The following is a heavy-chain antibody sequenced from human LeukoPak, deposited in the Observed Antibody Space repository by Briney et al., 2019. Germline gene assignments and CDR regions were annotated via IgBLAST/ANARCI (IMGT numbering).Heavy chain of an antibody. CDR1: GYTFTSYD. Sequence: ASVKVSCKASGYTFTSYDVNWVRQATGQGLEWMGWMNPNSGNTGYAQKFQGRATMTRDTSISTAYMELSSLRSEDTAVYYCAVITMVRGVITHFDYWGQGTLVTVSS. CDR3: AVITMVRGVITHFDY. CDR2: MNPNSGNT. V-gene: IGHV1-8*01. J-gene: IGHJ4*02. D-gene: IGHD3-10*01.